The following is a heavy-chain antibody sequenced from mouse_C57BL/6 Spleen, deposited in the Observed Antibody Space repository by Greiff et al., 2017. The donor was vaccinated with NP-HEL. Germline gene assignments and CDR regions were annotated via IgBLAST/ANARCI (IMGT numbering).Heavy chain of an antibody. Sequence: EVMLVESGGGLVKPGGSLKLSCAASGFTFSSYAMSWVRQTPEKRLEWVATISDGGSYTYYPDNVKGRFTISRDNAKNNLYLQMSHLKSEDTAMYYCARDHILRTWFAYWGQGTLVTVSA. J-gene: IGHJ3*01. D-gene: IGHD2-12*01. CDR1: GFTFSSYA. V-gene: IGHV5-4*01. CDR3: ARDHILRTWFAY. CDR2: ISDGGSYT.